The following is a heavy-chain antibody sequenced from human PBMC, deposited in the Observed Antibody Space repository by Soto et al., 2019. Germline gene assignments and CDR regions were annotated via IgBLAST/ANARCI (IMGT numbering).Heavy chain of an antibody. CDR3: ALHDYGGRRDYFDY. V-gene: IGHV2-5*02. Sequence: QITLKESGPTLVKPTQTLTLTCTFSGFSLSTSGVGVGWIRQPPGKALEWLALIHWDDDKRYSPSLKSRLTITKDTSKNQVVLTMTNMDPVDTATYYCALHDYGGRRDYFDYWGQGTLVTVSS. D-gene: IGHD4-17*01. CDR1: GFSLSTSGVG. J-gene: IGHJ4*02. CDR2: IHWDDDK.